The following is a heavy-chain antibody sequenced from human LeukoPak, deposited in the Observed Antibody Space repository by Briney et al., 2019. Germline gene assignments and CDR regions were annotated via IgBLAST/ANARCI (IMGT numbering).Heavy chain of an antibody. D-gene: IGHD6-13*01. CDR3: ARGNRAAARSYYFDY. V-gene: IGHV3-11*01. CDR2: ISSSGSTI. CDR1: GFTFSDYY. J-gene: IGHJ4*02. Sequence: GGSLRLSCAASGFTFSDYYISWIRQAPGKGLEWVSYISSSGSTIYYADSVKGRFTISRDNAKNSLYLQMNSLRAEDTAVYYCARGNRAAARSYYFDYWGQGTMVTVSS.